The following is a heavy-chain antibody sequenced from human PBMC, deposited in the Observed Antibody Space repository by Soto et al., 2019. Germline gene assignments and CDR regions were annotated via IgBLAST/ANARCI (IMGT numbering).Heavy chain of an antibody. CDR1: GGSISSYY. J-gene: IGHJ5*02. CDR2: IYYSGST. V-gene: IGHV4-59*01. CDR3: AREWAYCSSTSCYASWFDP. D-gene: IGHD2-2*01. Sequence: SETLSLTCTVSGGSISSYYWSWIRQPPGKGLEWIGYIYYSGSTNYNPSLKSRVTISVDTSKNQFSLKLSSVTAADTAVYYCAREWAYCSSTSCYASWFDPWGQGTLVTVSS.